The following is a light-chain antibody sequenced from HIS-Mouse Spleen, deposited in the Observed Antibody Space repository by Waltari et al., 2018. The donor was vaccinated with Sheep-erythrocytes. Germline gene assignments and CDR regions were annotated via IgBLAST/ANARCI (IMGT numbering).Light chain of an antibody. CDR2: AVS. J-gene: IGLJ3*02. V-gene: IGLV2-11*01. CDR1: SSDVGGYND. Sequence: QSALTQPRSVSGSPGQSVTISCTGTSSDVGGYNDVSWYQQHPGKAPTPMTYAVSKRPSGVPDRFSGSKSGNTASLTISGLQAEDEADYYCCSYAGSYTWVFGGGTKLTVL. CDR3: CSYAGSYTWV.